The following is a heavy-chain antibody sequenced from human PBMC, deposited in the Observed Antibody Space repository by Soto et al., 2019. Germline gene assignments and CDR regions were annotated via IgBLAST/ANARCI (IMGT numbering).Heavy chain of an antibody. CDR1: GFSLSTSGVG. J-gene: IGHJ4*02. CDR2: IYCDDDK. CDR3: AHRQDRYCSGGSCPLFDY. V-gene: IGHV2-5*02. D-gene: IGHD2-15*01. Sequence: QITLKESGPTLVKPTQTLTLTCTFSGFSLSTSGVGVGWIRQPPGKALEWLALIYCDDDKRYRSSLKSRLTITKDTSKTQVVLTMTNMDPVDTATYYCAHRQDRYCSGGSCPLFDYWGQGILVTVSS.